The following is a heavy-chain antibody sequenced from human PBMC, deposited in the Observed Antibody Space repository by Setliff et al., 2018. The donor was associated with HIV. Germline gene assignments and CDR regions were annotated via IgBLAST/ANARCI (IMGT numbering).Heavy chain of an antibody. V-gene: IGHV3-11*04. CDR2: ISSSGSTI. J-gene: IGHJ3*02. CDR1: GFTFSDYY. D-gene: IGHD3-3*01. Sequence: GSLRLSCAASGFTFSDYYMSWIRQAPGKGLEWVSYISSSGSTIYYADSVKGRFTISRDNAKNSLYLQMNSLRAEDTAVYYCAKDRLEWLAPDGFDIWGLGTMVTVSS. CDR3: AKDRLEWLAPDGFDI.